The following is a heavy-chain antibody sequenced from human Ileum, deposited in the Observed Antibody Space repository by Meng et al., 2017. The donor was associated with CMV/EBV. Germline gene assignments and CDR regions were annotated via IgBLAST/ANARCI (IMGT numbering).Heavy chain of an antibody. CDR2: TYYRSKWYD. CDR1: GDSVSSNIAA. J-gene: IGHJ4*02. Sequence: QVQLQQSGPGLVKPSQTLSLTCAISGDSVSSNIAAWSWIRQSPSRGLEWLGRTYYRSKWYDDYAVSAKSRVTITPDTSKNQFSLHLNSVSPEDTAIYFCAREMGAHDYWGQGTLVTVSS. V-gene: IGHV6-1*01. D-gene: IGHD4/OR15-4a*01. CDR3: AREMGAHDY.